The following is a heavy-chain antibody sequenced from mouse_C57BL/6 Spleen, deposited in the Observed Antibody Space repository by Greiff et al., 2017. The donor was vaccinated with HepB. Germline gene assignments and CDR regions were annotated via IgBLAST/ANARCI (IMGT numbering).Heavy chain of an antibody. CDR1: GYTFTSYW. J-gene: IGHJ2*01. CDR2: IDPSDSYT. V-gene: IGHV1-50*01. CDR3: ARYRQLFDY. Sequence: VQLQQPGAELVKPGASVKLSCKASGYTFTSYWMQWVKQRPGQGLEWIGEIDPSDSYTNYNQKFKGKATLTVDTSSSTAYMQLSSLTSEDSAVYYCARYRQLFDYWGQGTTLTVSS. D-gene: IGHD6-1*01.